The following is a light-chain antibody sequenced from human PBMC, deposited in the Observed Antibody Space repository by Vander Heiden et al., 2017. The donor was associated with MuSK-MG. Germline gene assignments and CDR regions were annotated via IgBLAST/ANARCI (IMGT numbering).Light chain of an antibody. Sequence: SYELPQPPSATVSPGQTARITCSGDALPKQYAYWYQQKPGQAPVLVIYKDSERHSGIPERFSGSSSGTTVTLTISGVQAEDEADYYCQSADSSGTYVVFGGGTKLTVL. CDR1: ALPKQY. CDR3: QSADSSGTYVV. CDR2: KDS. V-gene: IGLV3-25*03. J-gene: IGLJ2*01.